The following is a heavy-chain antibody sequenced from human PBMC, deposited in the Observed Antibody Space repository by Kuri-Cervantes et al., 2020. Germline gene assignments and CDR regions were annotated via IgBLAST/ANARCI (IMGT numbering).Heavy chain of an antibody. CDR1: GYTFTSYG. CDR2: ISAYNGDT. Sequence: GESLKISCKASGYTFTSYGISWVRQAPGQGLEWMGWISAYNGDTNYAQKLQGRVTMTTDTSTSTAYMELRSLRSDDTAVYYCARAPRTYYYDSSGDYYYYYMDVWGKGTTVTVSS. V-gene: IGHV1-18*01. CDR3: ARAPRTYYYDSSGDYYYYYMDV. J-gene: IGHJ6*03. D-gene: IGHD3-22*01.